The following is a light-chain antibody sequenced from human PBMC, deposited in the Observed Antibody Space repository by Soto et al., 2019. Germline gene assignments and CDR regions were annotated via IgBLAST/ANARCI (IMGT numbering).Light chain of an antibody. Sequence: NFMLTQPHSVSESPRKTVTISCTRSSGSIASNYVQWYQQRPGSAPTTVIYEDNQRPSGVPDRFSGSIDSYSNSASLTISGLKTEDEADYYCQSYDSSSVVFGGGTKLTVL. J-gene: IGLJ2*01. V-gene: IGLV6-57*04. CDR3: QSYDSSSVV. CDR1: SGSIASNY. CDR2: EDN.